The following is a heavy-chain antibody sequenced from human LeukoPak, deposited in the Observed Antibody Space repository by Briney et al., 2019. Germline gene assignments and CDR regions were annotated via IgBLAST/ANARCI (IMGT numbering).Heavy chain of an antibody. D-gene: IGHD6-19*01. CDR2: IYYSGST. CDR1: GGSISSYY. V-gene: IGHV4-59*01. J-gene: IGHJ4*02. Sequence: SETLSLTCTVSGGSISSYYWSWIRQPPGKGLEWIGYIYYSGSTNYNPSLKSRVTISVDTSKNQFSLKLSSVTAADTAVYYCARSEWLAELRFDYWGQGTLVTVSS. CDR3: ARSEWLAELRFDY.